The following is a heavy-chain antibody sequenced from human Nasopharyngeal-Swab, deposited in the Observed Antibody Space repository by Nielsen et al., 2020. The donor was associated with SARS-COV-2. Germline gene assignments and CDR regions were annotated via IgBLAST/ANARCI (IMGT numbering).Heavy chain of an antibody. CDR1: GFTFSDYY. D-gene: IGHD1-26*01. CDR3: ASGPRGSYLQFDN. V-gene: IGHV3-11*04. CDR2: ISSSGSTI. Sequence: GESLKISCAASGFTFSDYYMSWIRQAPGKGLEWVSYISSSGSTIYYADSVKGRFTISRDNAKNSLYLQMNSLRAEDTAVYYCASGPRGSYLQFDNWGQGTLVTVSS. J-gene: IGHJ4*02.